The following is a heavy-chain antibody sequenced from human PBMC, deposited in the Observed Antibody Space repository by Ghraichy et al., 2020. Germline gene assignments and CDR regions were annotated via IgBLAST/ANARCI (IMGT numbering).Heavy chain of an antibody. V-gene: IGHV3-23*01. J-gene: IGHJ4*02. Sequence: GESLNISCAASGFTFSSYAMSWVRQAPGKGLEWVSVISGSGSSTYYADSVKGHFTISRDNSKNTLYLQMNSLRVEDTAVYYCATARIYSSGWYSRDYWGQGTLVTVSS. CDR3: ATARIYSSGWYSRDY. D-gene: IGHD6-19*01. CDR1: GFTFSSYA. CDR2: ISGSGSST.